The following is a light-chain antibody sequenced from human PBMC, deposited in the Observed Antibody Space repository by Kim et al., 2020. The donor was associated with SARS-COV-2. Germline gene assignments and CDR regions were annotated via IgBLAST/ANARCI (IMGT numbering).Light chain of an antibody. Sequence: VALGQTARMTSGGNNIGSKNVHGYQQKPDQAPVLVIYRDSNRPSGIPERFSGSNSGNTATLTISRAQAGDVADCYCQVWDSSTVVFGGGTQLTVL. CDR1: NIGSKN. CDR3: QVWDSSTVV. V-gene: IGLV3-9*01. J-gene: IGLJ2*01. CDR2: RDS.